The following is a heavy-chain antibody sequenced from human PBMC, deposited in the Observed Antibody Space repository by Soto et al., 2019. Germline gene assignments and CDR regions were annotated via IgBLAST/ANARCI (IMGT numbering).Heavy chain of an antibody. J-gene: IGHJ4*02. Sequence: PSETLSLTCTVSGGSISSGAYYWSWIRQHPGKGLEWIGYIYYSGSTYYNPSLESRVTISVDTSKNQFSLKLSSVTAADTAVYYCARRYGGNFDYWGQGTLVTVSS. D-gene: IGHD1-26*01. CDR2: IYYSGST. CDR1: GGSISSGAYY. CDR3: ARRYGGNFDY. V-gene: IGHV4-31*03.